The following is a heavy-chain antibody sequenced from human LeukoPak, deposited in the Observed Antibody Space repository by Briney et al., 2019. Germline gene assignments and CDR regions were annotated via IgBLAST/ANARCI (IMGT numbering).Heavy chain of an antibody. CDR1: GFTFSSYA. V-gene: IGHV3-23*01. CDR3: LCCWYLDY. Sequence: GGSLRLSCAASGFTFSSYAMSWVRQAPGKGLEWVSAISDSGGSKYYADSVKGRFTISRDNSRNTLYLQMNRLRAEDTAIYYGLCCWYLDYWGQGTLVTVSS. J-gene: IGHJ4*02. D-gene: IGHD6-13*01. CDR2: ISDSGGSK.